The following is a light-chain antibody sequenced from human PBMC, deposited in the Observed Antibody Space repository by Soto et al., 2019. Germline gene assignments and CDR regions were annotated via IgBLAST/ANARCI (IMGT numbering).Light chain of an antibody. CDR1: SSDVGGYNY. CDR3: RSYTSSSTYV. V-gene: IGLV2-14*01. Sequence: SVLTQAASGSGSPGQSIPISCTGTSSDVGGYNYVSWYQQHPGKAPKLMIYDVSNRPSGVSNRFSGSKSGNTASLTISGLQAEDEADYYCRSYTSSSTYVFGTRTKATVL. CDR2: DVS. J-gene: IGLJ1*01.